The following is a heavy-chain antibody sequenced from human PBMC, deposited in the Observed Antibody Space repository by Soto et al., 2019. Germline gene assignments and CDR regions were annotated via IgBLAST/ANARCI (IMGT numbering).Heavy chain of an antibody. V-gene: IGHV4-59*12. CDR3: ARDEKTTVTTGDYYYYGMDV. CDR2: IYYSGST. CDR1: GGSISSYY. D-gene: IGHD4-4*01. Sequence: PSETLSLTCTVSGGSISSYYWSWIRQPPGKGLEWIGYIYYSGSTNYNPSLKSRVTISVDTSKNQFSLKLSSVTAADTAVYYCARDEKTTVTTGDYYYYGMDVWGQGTTVTVSS. J-gene: IGHJ6*02.